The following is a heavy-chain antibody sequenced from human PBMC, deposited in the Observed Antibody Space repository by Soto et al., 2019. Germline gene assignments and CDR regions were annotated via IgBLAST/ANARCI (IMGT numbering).Heavy chain of an antibody. D-gene: IGHD6-13*01. V-gene: IGHV2-5*01. Sequence: QINLKESGPTLVQPTQTLTLPCTFSGFSLSTSGVGVCWIRQPPGKALEWLTLIYWNDDKRYSPYLKRRLTITKDTSKNQVVLTMTNMDPVDTATYYCAHGGPAASLDFWGQGTLVTVSS. CDR3: AHGGPAASLDF. J-gene: IGHJ4*02. CDR1: GFSLSTSGVG. CDR2: IYWNDDK.